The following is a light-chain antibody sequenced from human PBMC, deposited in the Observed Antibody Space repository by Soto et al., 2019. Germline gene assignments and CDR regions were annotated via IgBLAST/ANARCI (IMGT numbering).Light chain of an antibody. Sequence: DIQMTQSPSTLSASVGDRVTITCRASQSISRWLAWHQQKPGKAPKVLIYDASSLESGVPQRFSGSGSGTEFTLTISSLQTDDFSTYYCQQYHSYWTFGQGTKVDIK. V-gene: IGKV1-5*01. CDR3: QQYHSYWT. J-gene: IGKJ1*01. CDR1: QSISRW. CDR2: DAS.